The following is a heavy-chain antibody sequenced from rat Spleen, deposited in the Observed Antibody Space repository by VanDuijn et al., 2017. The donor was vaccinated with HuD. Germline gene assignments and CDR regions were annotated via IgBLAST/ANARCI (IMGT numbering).Heavy chain of an antibody. D-gene: IGHD4-3*01. CDR2: IWGDGST. Sequence: QVQLKESGPGLVQPSQTLSLPCTVSAFSLPTYGVSWVRQPPGKGLDCMGGIWGDGSTAYNSALKSRLSITRDISKSQVFLKMNSLQTEDTATYYCVSEDSGVRDWGQGVMVTVSS. J-gene: IGHJ2*01. CDR1: AFSLPTYG. CDR3: VSEDSGVRD. V-gene: IGHV2-1*01.